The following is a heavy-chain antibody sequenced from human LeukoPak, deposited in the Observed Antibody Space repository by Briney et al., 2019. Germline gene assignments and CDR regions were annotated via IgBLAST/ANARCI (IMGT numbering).Heavy chain of an antibody. V-gene: IGHV4-59*01. Sequence: SETLSLTCSVSGGSINDYYWSWIRQPPGKGLEWIGNIYYSGRTNHNPSLKSRLTISIDTSENQFSLKLSSVTAADTAVYYCARGGDRRGFDYWGQGTLVTVSS. CDR2: IYYSGRT. J-gene: IGHJ4*02. CDR1: GGSINDYY. CDR3: ARGGDRRGFDY. D-gene: IGHD1-14*01.